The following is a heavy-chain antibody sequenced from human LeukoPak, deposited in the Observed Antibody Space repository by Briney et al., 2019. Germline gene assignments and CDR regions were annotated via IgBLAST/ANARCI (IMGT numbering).Heavy chain of an antibody. CDR3: ARGKGYSYGYGWFDP. V-gene: IGHV4-59*12. CDR2: IYYSGST. D-gene: IGHD5-18*01. Sequence: PSETLSLTCTVSGGSISSYYWSWIRQPPGKGLEWIGHIYYSGSTNYNPSLESRVTISVDTSKNQFSLKLSSVTAADTAVYYCARGKGYSYGYGWFDPWGRGTLVTVSS. CDR1: GGSISSYY. J-gene: IGHJ5*02.